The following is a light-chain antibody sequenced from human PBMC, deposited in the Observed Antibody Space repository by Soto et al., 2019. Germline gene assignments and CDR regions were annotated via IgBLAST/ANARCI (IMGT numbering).Light chain of an antibody. V-gene: IGKV1-39*01. CDR2: AAS. J-gene: IGKJ4*01. CDR1: QSISSY. Sequence: DIQMTQSPSSLSASVGDRVTNTCRASQSISSYLNWYQQKPRKAPKLLIYAASSLQSGVPSRFSGSGSGTDFTLTISSLQPEDFATYYCQQSYSTPLVFGGGTKVDIK. CDR3: QQSYSTPLV.